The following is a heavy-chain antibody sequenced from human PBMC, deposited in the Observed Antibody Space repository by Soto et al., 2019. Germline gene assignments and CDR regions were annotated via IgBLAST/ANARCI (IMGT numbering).Heavy chain of an antibody. CDR3: ARGDRGAFDI. Sequence: EVQLVESGGGLVQPGESLRLSCAASGFTFSYYWMHWVRQAPGKGLVWVSRIHSDGSSTTCADSVKGRFTISRDNARNTVYLQMNSLRVEDTAVYYCARGDRGAFDIWGQGTVVTVSS. CDR1: GFTFSYYW. D-gene: IGHD1-26*01. J-gene: IGHJ3*02. V-gene: IGHV3-74*01. CDR2: IHSDGSST.